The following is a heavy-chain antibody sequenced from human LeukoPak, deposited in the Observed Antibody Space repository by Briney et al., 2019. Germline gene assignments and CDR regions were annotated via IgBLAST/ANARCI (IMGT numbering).Heavy chain of an antibody. D-gene: IGHD2-2*01. V-gene: IGHV3-30-3*01. CDR1: GFTFSSYA. J-gene: IGHJ6*02. CDR3: ARDREIVVVPSYYYYGMDV. CDR2: ISYDGSNK. Sequence: GSLRLSCAASGFTFSSYAMHWVRQAAGKGLEWVAVISYDGSNKYYADSVKGRFTISRDNSKNTLYLQMNSLRAEDTAVYYCARDREIVVVPSYYYYGMDVWGQGTTVTVSS.